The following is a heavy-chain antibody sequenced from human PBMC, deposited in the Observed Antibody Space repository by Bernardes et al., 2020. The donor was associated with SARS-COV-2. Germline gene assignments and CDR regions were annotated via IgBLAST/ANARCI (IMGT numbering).Heavy chain of an antibody. CDR1: GFTFSGSC. J-gene: IGHJ5*02. CDR2: ISPDGSST. D-gene: IGHD2-8*01. V-gene: IGHV3-74*01. Sequence: SCASSGFTFSGSCMHWVRQSPGKGLVWVSRISPDGSSTSYADSVKGRFTISRDNAKNTLFLQMNSLRAEDTAMYYCARDLGYCTNSVCSPCRQGTLGTVSS. CDR3: ARDLGYCTNSVCSP.